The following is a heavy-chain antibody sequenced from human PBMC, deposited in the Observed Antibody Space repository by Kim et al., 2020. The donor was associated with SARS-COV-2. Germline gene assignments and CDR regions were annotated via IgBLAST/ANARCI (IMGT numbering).Heavy chain of an antibody. CDR1: GFTFSDYY. Sequence: GGSLRLSCAASGFTFSDYYMSWIRQAPGKGLEWVSYISSSGSTIYYADSVKGRFTISRDNAKNSLYLQMNSLRAEDTAVYYCARPRGLGYCSSTSCYGIFDYWGQGTLVTVSS. D-gene: IGHD2-2*01. J-gene: IGHJ4*02. CDR3: ARPRGLGYCSSTSCYGIFDY. V-gene: IGHV3-11*01. CDR2: ISSSGSTI.